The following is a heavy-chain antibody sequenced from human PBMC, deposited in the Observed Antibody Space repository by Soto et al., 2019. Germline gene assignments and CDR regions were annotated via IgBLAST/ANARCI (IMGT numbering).Heavy chain of an antibody. Sequence: QVQLQESGPGLVKPSQTLSLTCTVSGGSISSGDYYWSWIRQPPGKGLEWIGYIYYSGSTYYNPSLKSRVTIPVDTSKNQFSRKLSSVTAADTAVYYCATNVPLPWEIPSYYYGMDVWGQGTTVTVSS. CDR1: GGSISSGDYY. J-gene: IGHJ6*02. CDR2: IYYSGST. V-gene: IGHV4-30-4*01. CDR3: ATNVPLPWEIPSYYYGMDV. D-gene: IGHD1-26*01.